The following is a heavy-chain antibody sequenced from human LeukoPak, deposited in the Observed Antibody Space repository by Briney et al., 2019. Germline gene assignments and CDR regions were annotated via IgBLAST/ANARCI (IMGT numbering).Heavy chain of an antibody. CDR1: GFTFSSYG. CDR3: AKHSVTSGSFDI. Sequence: PGGSLRLSCAASGFTFSSYGMHWVRQAPGKGLEWVAVISYDGSNKYYADFVKGRFTISRDNSKNTLYLQMNSLRAEDTAVYYCAKHSVTSGSFDIWGQGTVVTVSS. CDR2: ISYDGSNK. D-gene: IGHD4-17*01. V-gene: IGHV3-30*18. J-gene: IGHJ3*02.